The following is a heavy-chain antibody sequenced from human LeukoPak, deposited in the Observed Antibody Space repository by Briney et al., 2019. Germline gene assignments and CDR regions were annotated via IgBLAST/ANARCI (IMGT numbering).Heavy chain of an antibody. J-gene: IGHJ4*02. Sequence: PGQSLRLSCAASGFTLDDYAMHWVRQPPGKSREWVSLIITDGGSTYYADSVKGRFTVSRDNSKNSLYPQMNSLRTEDTALYYCAKDISRNFVVAPAADYWGPGTLVTV. D-gene: IGHD2-2*01. CDR3: AKDISRNFVVAPAADY. CDR2: IITDGGST. CDR1: GFTLDDYA. V-gene: IGHV3-43*02.